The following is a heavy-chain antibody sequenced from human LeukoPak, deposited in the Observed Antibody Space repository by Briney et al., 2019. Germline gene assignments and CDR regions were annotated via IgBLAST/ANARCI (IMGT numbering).Heavy chain of an antibody. J-gene: IGHJ6*03. CDR2: IYYSGST. Sequence: SETLSLTCTVSGGSINSDYWSWIRQPPGKGLEWIGYIYYSGSTNYNPSLKSRVTMSVDTSKNQFSLKLSSVTAADTAVYYCAREKGDYDSGGRHYHYYMDVWGKGTTVTVSS. CDR1: GGSINSDY. D-gene: IGHD3-22*01. CDR3: AREKGDYDSGGRHYHYYMDV. V-gene: IGHV4-59*01.